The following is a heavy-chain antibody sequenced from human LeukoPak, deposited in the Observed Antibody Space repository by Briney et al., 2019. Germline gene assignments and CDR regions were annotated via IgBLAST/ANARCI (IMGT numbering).Heavy chain of an antibody. J-gene: IGHJ5*02. CDR3: ARDSGSGCTNGVCPTNWFDP. Sequence: ASVKVSCKASGYTFTSYDINWGRQATGQRLEWMGWMNPNSGNTGYAQKFQGRVTITRNTSISTAYMELSSLRSDDTAVYYCARDSGSGCTNGVCPTNWFDPWGQGTLVTVSS. CDR1: GYTFTSYD. V-gene: IGHV1-8*03. CDR2: MNPNSGNT. D-gene: IGHD2-8*01.